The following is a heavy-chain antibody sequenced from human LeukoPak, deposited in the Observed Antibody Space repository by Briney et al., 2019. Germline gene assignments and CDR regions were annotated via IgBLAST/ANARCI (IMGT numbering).Heavy chain of an antibody. J-gene: IGHJ4*02. V-gene: IGHV4-59*08. CDR3: ARSIVVVTAPFDY. CDR1: GGSISSYY. D-gene: IGHD2-21*02. CDR2: IYYSGST. Sequence: SETLSLTCTVSGGSISSYYWSWIRQPPGKGLEWIGYIYYSGSTYYNPSLKSRVTISVDTSKNQFSLKLSSVTAADTAVYYCARSIVVVTAPFDYWGQGTLVTVSS.